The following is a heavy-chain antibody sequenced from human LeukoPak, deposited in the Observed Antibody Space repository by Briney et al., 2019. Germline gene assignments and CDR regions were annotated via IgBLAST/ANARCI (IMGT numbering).Heavy chain of an antibody. Sequence: PSASVKVSCKASGYTFTGYYVHWVRQAPGQGLEWIGWINPNSGDTNYAQKFQGRVTMTRDTSISTAYMELSGLRSDDTAVYYCARVVPRWEVGTEYYLYYFDYWGQGTLVTVSS. CDR1: GYTFTGYY. J-gene: IGHJ4*02. CDR2: INPNSGDT. D-gene: IGHD2/OR15-2a*01. CDR3: ARVVPRWEVGTEYYLYYFDY. V-gene: IGHV1-2*02.